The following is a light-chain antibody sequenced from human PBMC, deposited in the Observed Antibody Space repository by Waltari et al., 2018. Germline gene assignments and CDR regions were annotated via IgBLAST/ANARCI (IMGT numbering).Light chain of an antibody. Sequence: DIQMTQSPSSLSASVEDRVTITCRASQKISSYLNWYQQKPGTAPRLLIYDASRLQSGLPSRFSGSGSGTDFTLTISSLQPEDFGTYYCQQTYTTPRTFGQGTKVETK. CDR2: DAS. J-gene: IGKJ1*01. CDR1: QKISSY. V-gene: IGKV1-39*01. CDR3: QQTYTTPRT.